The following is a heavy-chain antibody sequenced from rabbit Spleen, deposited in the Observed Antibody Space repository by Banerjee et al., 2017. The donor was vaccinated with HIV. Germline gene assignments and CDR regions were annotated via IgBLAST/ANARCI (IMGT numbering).Heavy chain of an antibody. CDR1: GFSFSSSYW. Sequence: QEQLEESGGDLVKPEGSLTLTCTASGFSFSSSYWICWVRQAPGKGLEWIGCIYTGSGSTWYARWVNGRFTISKTSSTTVTLQMTSLTAADTATYFCARDTSSSFSSYGMDLWGPGTLVTVS. J-gene: IGHJ6*01. CDR2: IYTGSGST. V-gene: IGHV1S45*01. D-gene: IGHD1-1*01. CDR3: ARDTSSSFSSYGMDL.